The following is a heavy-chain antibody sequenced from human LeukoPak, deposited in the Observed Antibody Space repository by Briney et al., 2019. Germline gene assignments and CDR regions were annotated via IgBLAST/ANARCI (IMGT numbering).Heavy chain of an antibody. Sequence: PGGSLRLSCAASGFTFSTYWMHWVRQAPGKGLEWVSGITWNSDSTGYGDSVKGRFTISRDNAKNSLYLEMNSLRAEDTAFYYCAKGLYYDILTGNWFDPWGQGTLVTVSS. V-gene: IGHV3-9*01. CDR2: ITWNSDST. CDR3: AKGLYYDILTGNWFDP. CDR1: GFTFSTYW. J-gene: IGHJ5*02. D-gene: IGHD3-9*01.